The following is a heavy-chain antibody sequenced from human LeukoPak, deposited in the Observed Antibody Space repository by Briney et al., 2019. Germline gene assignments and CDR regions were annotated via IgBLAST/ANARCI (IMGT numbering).Heavy chain of an antibody. J-gene: IGHJ5*01. D-gene: IGHD3-10*01. CDR3: ARDRGGMVRGVNNWFDS. CDR1: GFTFSSYW. CDR2: IKQDGSEK. Sequence: GGSLRLSCAASGFTFSSYWMSWVRQAPGKGLEWVANIKQDGSEKYYVDSVKGRFTISRDNAKNSLYLQMNSLRAEDTAVYYCARDRGGMVRGVNNWFDSWGQGTLVTVSS. V-gene: IGHV3-7*01.